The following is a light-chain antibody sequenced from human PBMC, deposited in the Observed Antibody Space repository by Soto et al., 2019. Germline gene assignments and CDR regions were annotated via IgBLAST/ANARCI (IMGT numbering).Light chain of an antibody. Sequence: IQLAQSPSCLSASVGDRGTSSCRASQGISSYLAWYQQKPGKAPKLLIYAACTLQSGVPSRFSGSGSGTDFTLTISSLQPEDFATYYCQQLNSYPRTFGQGTQVDIK. V-gene: IGKV1-9*01. CDR2: AAC. CDR3: QQLNSYPRT. CDR1: QGISSY. J-gene: IGKJ1*01.